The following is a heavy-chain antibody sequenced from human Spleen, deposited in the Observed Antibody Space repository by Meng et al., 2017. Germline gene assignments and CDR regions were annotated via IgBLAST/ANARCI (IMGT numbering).Heavy chain of an antibody. CDR3: ARQGPYWFY. CDR1: GFTFSRYW. CDR2: IKEDGSEN. Sequence: GESLKISCAASGFTFSRYWMSWVRQAPGKGLEWVADIKEDGSENNYVYIVNDRFTISRNNAKNSLYLQMNSLNAEDTAGCCCARQGPYWFYWGQGTLVTVSS. V-gene: IGHV3-7*01. D-gene: IGHD2-8*02. J-gene: IGHJ4*02.